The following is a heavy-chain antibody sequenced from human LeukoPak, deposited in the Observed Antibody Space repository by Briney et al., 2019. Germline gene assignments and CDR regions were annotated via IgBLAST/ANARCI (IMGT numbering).Heavy chain of an antibody. J-gene: IGHJ2*01. V-gene: IGHV5-51*01. CDR1: GYSFTSYW. CDR3: ARLNDYGDYEGDLWYFDL. Sequence: GESLKISCKGSGYSFTSYWIGWVRQLPGKGLEWMGIIYLGDSETRYSPSFQGQVTISADKSISTAYLQWSSLKASDTAMYYCARLNDYGDYEGDLWYFDLWGRGTLVTVSS. D-gene: IGHD4-17*01. CDR2: IYLGDSET.